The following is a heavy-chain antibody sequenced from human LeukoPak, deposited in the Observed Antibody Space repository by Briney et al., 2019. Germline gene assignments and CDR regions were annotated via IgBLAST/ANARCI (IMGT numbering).Heavy chain of an antibody. D-gene: IGHD5-18*01. CDR1: GFTFSSYS. Sequence: GGSLRLSCAASGFTFSSYSMNWVRQAPGKGLEWVSSISSSSSYIYYADSVKGRFTISRDNAKNSLYLQMNSLRAEDTVVYYCARAGGYSYGSPFGYWGQGTLVTVSS. V-gene: IGHV3-21*01. J-gene: IGHJ4*02. CDR3: ARAGGYSYGSPFGY. CDR2: ISSSSSYI.